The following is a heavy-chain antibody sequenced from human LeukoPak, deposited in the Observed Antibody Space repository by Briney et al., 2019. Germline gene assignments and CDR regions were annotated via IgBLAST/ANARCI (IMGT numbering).Heavy chain of an antibody. J-gene: IGHJ5*01. CDR3: AKTGYSSSWFDY. CDR2: ISSSSSTI. Sequence: GGSLRLSCAASGFTFSSYWMSWVRQAPGKGLEWVSYISSSSSTIYYADAVKGRFTISRDNAKKSLYLEMNSLRAEDTAVYYCAKTGYSSSWFDYWGQGTLVTVSS. D-gene: IGHD6-19*01. V-gene: IGHV3-48*01. CDR1: GFTFSSYW.